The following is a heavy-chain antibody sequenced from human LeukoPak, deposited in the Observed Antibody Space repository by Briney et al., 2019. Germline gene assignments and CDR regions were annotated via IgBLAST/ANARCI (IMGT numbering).Heavy chain of an antibody. V-gene: IGHV4-34*01. CDR3: AGGDWALDY. D-gene: IGHD3-9*01. CDR1: GGSFSGYY. CDR2: INHSGST. Sequence: SETLSLTRAVYGGSFSGYYWSWIRQPPGKGLEWIGEINHSGSTNYNPSLKSRVTISVDTSKNQFSLKLSSVTAADTAVYYCAGGDWALDYWGQGTLVTVSS. J-gene: IGHJ4*02.